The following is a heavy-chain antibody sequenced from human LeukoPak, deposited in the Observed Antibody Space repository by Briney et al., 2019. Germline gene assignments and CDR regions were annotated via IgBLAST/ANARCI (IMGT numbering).Heavy chain of an antibody. D-gene: IGHD3-16*01. J-gene: IGHJ4*02. Sequence: SETLSLTCTVSGGSISSYYWTWIRQPPGKGLEWIGYIHYSGSTNYNPSLKSRVTMSVDTSNNQFSLKLNSVTAADTAVYYCARDRLGNTVDYWGQGALSPSPQ. CDR1: GGSISSYY. V-gene: IGHV4-59*01. CDR2: IHYSGST. CDR3: ARDRLGNTVDY.